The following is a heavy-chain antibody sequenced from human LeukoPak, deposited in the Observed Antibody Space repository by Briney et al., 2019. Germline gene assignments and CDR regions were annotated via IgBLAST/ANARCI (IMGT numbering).Heavy chain of an antibody. CDR3: ASEAYYYDSSGYYKY. V-gene: IGHV4-4*07. D-gene: IGHD3-22*01. CDR1: GGSISSSNW. Sequence: PSGTLSLTCAVSGGSISSSNWWSWVRQPAGKGLEWIGRIYTSGSTNYNPSLKSRVTMSVDTSKNQFSLKLSSVTAADTAVYYCASEAYYYDSSGYYKYWGQGTLVTVSS. J-gene: IGHJ4*02. CDR2: IYTSGST.